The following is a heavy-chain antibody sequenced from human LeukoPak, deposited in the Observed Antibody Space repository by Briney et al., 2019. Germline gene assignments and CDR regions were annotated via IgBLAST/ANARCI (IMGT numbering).Heavy chain of an antibody. V-gene: IGHV4-59*01. CDR3: ARLSYCTSTGCKHNWFDP. CDR1: GGSISSYY. Sequence: SETLSLTCTVSGGSISSYYWSWIRQPPGKGLEWIGYIYYSGSTNYNPSLKSRVTISVDTSKNQFSLKLSSVTAADTAVYYCARLSYCTSTGCKHNWFDPWGQGTLVTVSS. D-gene: IGHD2-2*01. CDR2: IYYSGST. J-gene: IGHJ5*02.